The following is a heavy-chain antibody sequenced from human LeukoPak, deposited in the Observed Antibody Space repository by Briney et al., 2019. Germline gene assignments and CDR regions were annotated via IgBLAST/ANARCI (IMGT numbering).Heavy chain of an antibody. D-gene: IGHD3-22*01. CDR3: ARDDDYYDSSGFDP. CDR1: GGSISSGGYY. J-gene: IGHJ5*02. CDR2: IYYSGST. V-gene: IGHV4-31*03. Sequence: SETLSLTCTVSGGSISSGGYYWSWIRLHPGKGLEWIGYIYYSGSTYYNPSLKSRVTISVDTSKNQFSLKLSSVTAADTAVYYRARDDDYYDSSGFDPWGQGTLVTVSS.